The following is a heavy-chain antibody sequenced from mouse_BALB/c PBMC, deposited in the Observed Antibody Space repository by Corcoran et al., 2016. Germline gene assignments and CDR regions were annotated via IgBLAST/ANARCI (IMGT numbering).Heavy chain of an antibody. CDR1: GFSLSTSGMG. V-gene: IGHV8-12*01. Sequence: QVTLKESGPGILQPSQTLSLTCSFSGFSLSTSGMGVSWIRQPSGKGLEWLAHIYWDDDKRYNPSLKSRLTISKDTSRNQVFLKITSVDTADTATYYCARREKTGLFDYWGQGTTLTVSS. D-gene: IGHD4-1*01. CDR3: ARREKTGLFDY. J-gene: IGHJ2*01. CDR2: IYWDDDK.